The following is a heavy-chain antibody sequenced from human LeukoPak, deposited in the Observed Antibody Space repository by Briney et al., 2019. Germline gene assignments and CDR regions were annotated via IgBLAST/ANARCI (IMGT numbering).Heavy chain of an antibody. Sequence: SETLSLTCTVSGGSISSYYWSWIRQPAGKGLEWIGRIYTSGSTNYNPSLKSRGTMSVDTSKNQFALNLSSVTAADTAVYYCARNAYDFWSGYYEGYFDYWGQGTLVTVSS. CDR1: GGSISSYY. CDR3: ARNAYDFWSGYYEGYFDY. J-gene: IGHJ4*02. D-gene: IGHD3-3*01. V-gene: IGHV4-4*07. CDR2: IYTSGST.